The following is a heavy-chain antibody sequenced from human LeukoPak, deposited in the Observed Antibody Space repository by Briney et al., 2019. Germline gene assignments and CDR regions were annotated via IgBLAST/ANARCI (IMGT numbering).Heavy chain of an antibody. V-gene: IGHV1-69*13. CDR1: GGTFTNYA. D-gene: IGHD3-22*01. CDR3: ARWDAHYHEGDNWFDP. J-gene: IGHJ5*02. Sequence: SVKVSCKASGGTFTNYAITWVRQAPGQGLEWMGGIVPGFDTTDYAQRFQDRLIITADESTTTAYMELSSLRSEDTAMYYCARWDAHYHEGDNWFDPWGQGTLVTVSS. CDR2: IVPGFDTT.